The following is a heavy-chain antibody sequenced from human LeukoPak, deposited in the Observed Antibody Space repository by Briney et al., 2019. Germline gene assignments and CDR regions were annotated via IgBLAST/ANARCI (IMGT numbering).Heavy chain of an antibody. D-gene: IGHD2-15*01. J-gene: IGHJ6*03. V-gene: IGHV4-59*01. CDR2: IYYSGST. CDR3: AKAVGYCSGAGCDGPGDYDAYYYYYMDV. CDR1: GGSISSYY. Sequence: SETLSLTCTVSGGSISSYYWSWIRQPPGKGLEWIGYIYYSGSTNYNPSLKSRVTISVDTSKNQFSLKLSSVTAADTAVYYCAKAVGYCSGAGCDGPGDYDAYYYYYMDVWGKGTTVTVSS.